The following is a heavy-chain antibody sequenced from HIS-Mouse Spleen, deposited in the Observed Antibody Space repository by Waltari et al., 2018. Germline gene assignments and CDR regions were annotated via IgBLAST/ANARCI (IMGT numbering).Heavy chain of an antibody. CDR3: ARDRRDYYGSGSYYIVGDYYFDY. CDR1: GYTFTGYY. Sequence: QVQLVQSGAEVKKPGASVKVSCKASGYTFTGYYMHWVRQAPGQGLEWMGWINPNSGGTNYAQKFQGRVTMTRDTSISTAYMELSRLRSDDTAVYYCARDRRDYYGSGSYYIVGDYYFDYWGQGTLVTVSS. V-gene: IGHV1-2*02. J-gene: IGHJ4*02. CDR2: INPNSGGT. D-gene: IGHD3-10*01.